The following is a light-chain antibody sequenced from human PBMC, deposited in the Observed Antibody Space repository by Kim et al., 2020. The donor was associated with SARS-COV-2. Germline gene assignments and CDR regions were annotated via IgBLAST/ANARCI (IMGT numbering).Light chain of an antibody. CDR1: QSVSSN. CDR2: GAS. J-gene: IGKJ1*01. CDR3: QQYNNWPRT. Sequence: EIVMTQSPATLSVSPGERATLSCRASQSVSSNLAWYQQKPGQAPRLLIYGASTGATGIPARFSGGGSGTEFTLTISSLQSEDFAVYYCQQYNNWPRTFGEGTKLDIK. V-gene: IGKV3-15*01.